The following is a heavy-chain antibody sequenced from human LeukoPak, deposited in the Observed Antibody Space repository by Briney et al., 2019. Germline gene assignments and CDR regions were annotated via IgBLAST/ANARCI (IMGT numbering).Heavy chain of an antibody. J-gene: IGHJ5*02. D-gene: IGHD3-22*01. CDR1: GGSISSSSYY. Sequence: SETLSLTCTVSGGSISSSSYYWGWIRQPPGKGLEWIGSIYYSGSTYYNPSLKSRVTISVDTSKNQFSLKLSSVTAADTAVYYCARHSHYDSSGYYTSPYNWFDPWGQGTLVTVSS. CDR2: IYYSGST. CDR3: ARHSHYDSSGYYTSPYNWFDP. V-gene: IGHV4-39*01.